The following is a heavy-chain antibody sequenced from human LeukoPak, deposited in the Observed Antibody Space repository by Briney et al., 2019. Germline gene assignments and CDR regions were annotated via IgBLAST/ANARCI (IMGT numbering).Heavy chain of an antibody. CDR1: GYTFTNYD. V-gene: IGHV1-8*03. Sequence: ASVKVSCKTSGYTFTNYDINWVRQATGQGLEWMGWMNPNSGNTGYAQKFQGRVTITRDTSISTAYMELSSLRSEDTAVYYCARGGRGRYYYGMDVWGQGTTVTVSS. CDR3: ARGGRGRYYYGMDV. CDR2: MNPNSGNT. J-gene: IGHJ6*02.